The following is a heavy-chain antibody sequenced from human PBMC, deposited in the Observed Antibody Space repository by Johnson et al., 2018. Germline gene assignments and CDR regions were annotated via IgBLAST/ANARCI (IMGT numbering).Heavy chain of an antibody. Sequence: QVQLVQSGAEVKKPGSSVKVSCKASGGTFSSSALSWVRQAPGQGLEWMGGIIPIFGTANYAQKFQGRVTITADESTSTAYMELSSLRSEDTAVYYCASAYCGGDCYSYDGMDVWGQGTTVTVSS. CDR3: ASAYCGGDCYSYDGMDV. J-gene: IGHJ6*02. CDR2: IIPIFGTA. CDR1: GGTFSSSA. V-gene: IGHV1-69*12. D-gene: IGHD2-21*02.